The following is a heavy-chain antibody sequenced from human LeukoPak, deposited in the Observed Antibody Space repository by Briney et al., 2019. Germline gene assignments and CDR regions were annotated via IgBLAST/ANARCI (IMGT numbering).Heavy chain of an antibody. V-gene: IGHV3-23*01. CDR1: GFTFSKYW. CDR3: TKDNTESNDFDP. D-gene: IGHD2-2*02. CDR2: ISISSGST. J-gene: IGHJ5*02. Sequence: PGGSLRLSCAVSGFTFSKYWMRWVRQAPGKGLEWVSSISISSGSTFYAASVKGRFTISRDNSRHMLYLQMNSLRAEDTAVYYCTKDNTESNDFDPWGQGTLVTVSS.